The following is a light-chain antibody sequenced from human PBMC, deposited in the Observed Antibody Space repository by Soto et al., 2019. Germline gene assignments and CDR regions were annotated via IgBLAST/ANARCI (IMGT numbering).Light chain of an antibody. CDR1: SSDVGGYNY. Sequence: QSVLTQPASVSGSPGQSITISCTGTSSDVGGYNYVSWYQQHPGKAPKLMIYAVSNRPSGVSNRFSGSKSGNTASLTISGPQAEDEADYYCSSYTSRSTRVFGGGTKLTVL. CDR3: SSYTSRSTRV. CDR2: AVS. V-gene: IGLV2-14*01. J-gene: IGLJ2*01.